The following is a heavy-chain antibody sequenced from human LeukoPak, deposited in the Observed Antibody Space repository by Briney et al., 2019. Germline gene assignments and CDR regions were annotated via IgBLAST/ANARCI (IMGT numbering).Heavy chain of an antibody. CDR3: ARALAAAAPYGVDV. V-gene: IGHV1-69*04. D-gene: IGHD6-13*01. CDR1: GGTFNSYA. CDR2: IIPILGIA. J-gene: IGHJ6*02. Sequence: RASVKVSCKASGGTFNSYAISWVRQAPGQGLERMGRIIPILGIANYAQKFQGRVTITADKSTSTAYMELSSLRSEDTAVYYCARALAAAAPYGVDVWGQGTTVTVSS.